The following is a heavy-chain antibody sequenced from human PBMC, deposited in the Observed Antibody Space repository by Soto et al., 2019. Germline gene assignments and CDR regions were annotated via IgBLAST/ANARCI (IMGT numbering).Heavy chain of an antibody. Sequence: QVQLVQSGGEVKKPGASVKVSCKTSGYSFTTSGISWVRQAPGQGLEWMGWISAYNGNTNYAQKLQDRVTMTTDTSTSTAYMELRSLRSDDTAVYYCAREGPARYYYYGMDVWGPGSTVNVS. CDR2: ISAYNGNT. CDR3: AREGPARYYYYGMDV. CDR1: GYSFTTSG. J-gene: IGHJ6*02. V-gene: IGHV1-18*01.